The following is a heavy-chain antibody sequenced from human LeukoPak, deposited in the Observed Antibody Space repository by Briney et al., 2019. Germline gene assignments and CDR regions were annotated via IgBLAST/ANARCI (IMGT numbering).Heavy chain of an antibody. CDR1: GFTFSSYA. CDR2: ISSNGGST. V-gene: IGHV3-64*01. J-gene: IGHJ6*03. CDR3: ARVGAARPQYYYYYMDV. Sequence: GGSLRLSCAASGFTFSSYAMHWVRQAPGKGLEYVSAISSNGGSTYYANSVKGRFTISRDNSKNTLYLQMGSLRAEDMAVYYCARVGAARPQYYYYYMDVWGKGTTVTVSS. D-gene: IGHD6-6*01.